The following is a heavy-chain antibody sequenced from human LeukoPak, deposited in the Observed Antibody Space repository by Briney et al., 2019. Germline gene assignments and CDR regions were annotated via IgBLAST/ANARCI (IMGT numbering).Heavy chain of an antibody. Sequence: PGGSLRLSCAASGFTFSSYWMHWVRQAPGKGLEWVSAISGSGGSTYYADSVKGRFTISRDNSKNTLYLQMNSLRAEDTAVYYCAKDHIVVVTAIPNFDYWGQGTLVTVSS. V-gene: IGHV3-23*01. CDR1: GFTFSSYW. D-gene: IGHD2-21*02. J-gene: IGHJ4*02. CDR2: ISGSGGST. CDR3: AKDHIVVVTAIPNFDY.